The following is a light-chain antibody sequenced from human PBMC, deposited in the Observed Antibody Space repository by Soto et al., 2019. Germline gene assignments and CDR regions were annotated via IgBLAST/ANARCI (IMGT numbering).Light chain of an antibody. V-gene: IGKV3-11*01. CDR3: QQRSSWPPT. CDR2: DAS. Sequence: EIVFSQVPTALSLSPGERATLSCRASQSVSSYLAWYQQRPGQAPRLLIYDASNRATGVPARFSGSGSGTDFTLTISSLEPEDFAVYYCQQRSSWPPTFGQGTRLEIK. CDR1: QSVSSY. J-gene: IGKJ5*01.